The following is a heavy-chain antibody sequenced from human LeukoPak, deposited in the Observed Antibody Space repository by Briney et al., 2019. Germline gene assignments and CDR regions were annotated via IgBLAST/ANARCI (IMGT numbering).Heavy chain of an antibody. CDR1: GGSISSSSYY. CDR3: ARHTRLWYFDY. V-gene: IGHV4-39*01. J-gene: IGHJ4*02. D-gene: IGHD2-21*01. CDR2: IYYSGST. Sequence: SETLSLTCTVSGGSISSSSYYWGWIRQPPGKGLGWIGSIYYSGSTYYNPSLKSRVTISVDTSKNQFSLKLSSVTAADTAVYYCARHTRLWYFDYWGQGTLVTVSS.